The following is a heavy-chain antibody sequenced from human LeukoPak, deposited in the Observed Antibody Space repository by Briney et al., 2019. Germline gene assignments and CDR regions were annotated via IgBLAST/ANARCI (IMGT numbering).Heavy chain of an antibody. D-gene: IGHD3-9*01. V-gene: IGHV1-69*04. CDR2: IIPILGIA. Sequence: GASVKVSCKASGGTFSSYAISWVRQAPGQGLEWMGRIIPILGIANYAQKFQGRVTITADKSTSTAYMELSSLRSEDTAVYYCARGLRYFDSYYYYYYGMDVWGQGTTVTVSS. CDR1: GGTFSSYA. J-gene: IGHJ6*02. CDR3: ARGLRYFDSYYYYYYGMDV.